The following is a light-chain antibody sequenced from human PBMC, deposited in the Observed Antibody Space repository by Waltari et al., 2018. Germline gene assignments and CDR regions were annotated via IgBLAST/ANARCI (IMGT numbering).Light chain of an antibody. Sequence: EIVMTQSPATLSVSPVERATLSCRASQSVNSHLAWYQQKPGQAPRLLIHGASTRATGFPARFSGSGSGTEFTLTISSLQSEDFAVYYCQQYNDWLTFGGGTKVEIK. J-gene: IGKJ4*01. V-gene: IGKV3-15*01. CDR3: QQYNDWLT. CDR1: QSVNSH. CDR2: GAS.